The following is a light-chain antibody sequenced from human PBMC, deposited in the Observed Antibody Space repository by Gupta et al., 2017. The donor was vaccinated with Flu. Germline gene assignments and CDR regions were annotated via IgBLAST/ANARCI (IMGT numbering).Light chain of an antibody. V-gene: IGLV2-14*03. CDR2: DVS. Sequence: TSSDVGGYKYVSWYQQHPGKAPKLMIYDVSNRPSGVSDRFSGSKSGNTAFLTISGLQAEDEADYYCSSYTSSSTLVFGGGTKLTVL. J-gene: IGLJ2*01. CDR1: SSDVGGYKY. CDR3: SSYTSSSTLV.